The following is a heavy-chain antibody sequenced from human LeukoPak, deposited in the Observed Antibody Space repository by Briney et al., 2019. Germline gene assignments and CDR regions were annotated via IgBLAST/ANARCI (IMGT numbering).Heavy chain of an antibody. CDR3: ARVIEQESAFDI. J-gene: IGHJ3*02. V-gene: IGHV3-11*05. D-gene: IGHD3-22*01. Sequence: GGSLRLSCAAPGFTFSDYYMSWIRQAPGKGLEWVSYISSSSSYTNYADSVKGRFTISRDNAKNSLYLQMNSLRAEDTAVYYCARVIEQESAFDIWGQGTMVTVSS. CDR1: GFTFSDYY. CDR2: ISSSSSYT.